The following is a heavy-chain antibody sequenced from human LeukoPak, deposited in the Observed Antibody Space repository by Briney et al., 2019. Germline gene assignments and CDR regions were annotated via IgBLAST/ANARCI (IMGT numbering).Heavy chain of an antibody. CDR3: ARMGGYSGYATH. Sequence: TETLSLTCTVSGGSISSYYWSWIRQPLGKGLEWIGYIHYSGSTNYNPSLKSRVTISLDTSNNQFSLKLSSVTAADTAVYYCARMGGYSGYATHWGQGTLVTVSS. CDR1: GGSISSYY. J-gene: IGHJ4*02. V-gene: IGHV4-59*08. D-gene: IGHD5-12*01. CDR2: IHYSGST.